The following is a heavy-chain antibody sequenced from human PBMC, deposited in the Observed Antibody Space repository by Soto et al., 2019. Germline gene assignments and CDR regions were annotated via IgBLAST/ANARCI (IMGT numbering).Heavy chain of an antibody. J-gene: IGHJ4*02. CDR1: GYSFSSYG. CDR2: ISPYNDDT. Sequence: ASVKVSCKASGYSFSSYGITWVRQAPGQGLEWLGWISPYNDDTKYAQRLQGRVTMTRDTSTSTVYMEVSSLRSEDTAVYYCSRVDPGETSPFDHWGQGTLVTVSS. D-gene: IGHD3-10*01. V-gene: IGHV1-18*01. CDR3: SRVDPGETSPFDH.